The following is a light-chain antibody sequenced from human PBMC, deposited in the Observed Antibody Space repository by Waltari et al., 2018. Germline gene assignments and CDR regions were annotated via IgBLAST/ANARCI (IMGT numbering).Light chain of an antibody. CDR2: NNK. CDR3: AAWDDSLNGFYV. CDR1: SSNIGSNT. Sequence: QSVLTQPPSASGTPGQSITISCSGSSSNIGSNTVNWYQHLPGTAPTLLLDNNKHRPSGGPARFSASKSGTSASLAISGLQPEDEGDYYCAAWDDSLNGFYVFGTGTQVTVL. V-gene: IGLV1-44*01. J-gene: IGLJ1*01.